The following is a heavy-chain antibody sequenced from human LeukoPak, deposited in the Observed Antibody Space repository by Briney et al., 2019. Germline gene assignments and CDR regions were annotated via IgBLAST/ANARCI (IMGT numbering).Heavy chain of an antibody. D-gene: IGHD2-8*01. Sequence: SETLSLTCAVYGGSFSGYYWSWIRQPPGKGLEWIGEINHSGSTNYNPSLKSRVTISVDTSKNQFSLKLSSVTAADTAVYYCARAPGMVYAIGVSGVDYWGQGTLVTVSS. CDR3: ARAPGMVYAIGVSGVDY. CDR2: INHSGST. J-gene: IGHJ4*02. CDR1: GGSFSGYY. V-gene: IGHV4-34*01.